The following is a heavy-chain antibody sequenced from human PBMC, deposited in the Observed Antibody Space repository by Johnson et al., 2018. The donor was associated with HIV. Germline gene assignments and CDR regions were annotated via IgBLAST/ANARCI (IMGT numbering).Heavy chain of an antibody. CDR2: IWYDGSNK. V-gene: IGHV3-33*01. Sequence: QVQLVESGGGVVQPGRSLRLSCAASGFTFSSYGMHWVRQAPGKGLEWVAVIWYDGSNKYYADSVRGRSTISRDNSTKTLYLQMNSLRAEDTAVYYCARELFSDILTGYHAFDVWGQGTMVTVSS. D-gene: IGHD3-9*01. CDR1: GFTFSSYG. CDR3: ARELFSDILTGYHAFDV. J-gene: IGHJ3*01.